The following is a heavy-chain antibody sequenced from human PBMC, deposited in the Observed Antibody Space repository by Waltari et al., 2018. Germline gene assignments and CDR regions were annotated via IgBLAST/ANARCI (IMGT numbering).Heavy chain of an antibody. CDR1: GFTFSSYG. J-gene: IGHJ4*02. CDR2: IRYDGSNK. V-gene: IGHV3-30*02. CDR3: AKDLDPYYYGSALDY. D-gene: IGHD3-10*01. Sequence: QVQLVESGGGVVQPGGSLRLSCAASGFTFSSYGMHWVRPAPGKGLEWVAFIRYDGSNKYYADSVKGRFTISRDNSKNTLYLQMNSLRAEDTAVYYCAKDLDPYYYGSALDYWGQGTLVTVSS.